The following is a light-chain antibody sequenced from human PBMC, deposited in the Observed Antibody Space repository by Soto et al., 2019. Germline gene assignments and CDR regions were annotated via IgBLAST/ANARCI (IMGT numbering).Light chain of an antibody. CDR1: SSDVDSYNR. CDR2: KIS. Sequence: QSALTQPPSVSGSPGQSVTISCTGTSSDVDSYNRVSWYQQPPGTAPKLIIYKISNRPSGVPDRFSGSKSGNTASLTISGLQAEDEADYYCSLYTSSSTYVFGTGTKATVL. V-gene: IGLV2-18*01. J-gene: IGLJ1*01. CDR3: SLYTSSSTYV.